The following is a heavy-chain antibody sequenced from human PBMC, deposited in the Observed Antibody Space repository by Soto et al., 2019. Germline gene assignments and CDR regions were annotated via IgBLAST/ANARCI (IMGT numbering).Heavy chain of an antibody. CDR3: ARDKRRSSPRFYYYYYGMAV. Sequence: QVQLVQSGAEVKKPGASVKVSCKASGYTFTSYGISWVRQAPGQGLEWMGWISAYNGNTNYAQKLQGRVTMTTDTYTSTAYMELRSLISDDTAVCYGARDKRRSSPRFYYYYYGMAVWDQGTTVTACS. CDR1: GYTFTSYG. J-gene: IGHJ6*02. CDR2: ISAYNGNT. D-gene: IGHD6-6*01. V-gene: IGHV1-18*04.